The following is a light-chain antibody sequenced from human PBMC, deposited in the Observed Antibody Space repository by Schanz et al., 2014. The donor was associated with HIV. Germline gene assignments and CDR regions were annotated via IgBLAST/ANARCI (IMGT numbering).Light chain of an antibody. CDR1: QSVSSSY. J-gene: IGKJ1*01. Sequence: ETVLTQSPATLSLSPGERATLSCRASQSVSSSYFAWYQQKPGQAPRLLIYGASSRATGIPDRFSGSGSGTDFTLTISRLEPEDFAVYYCQQYGSSSETFGQGTKVEIK. V-gene: IGKV3-20*01. CDR2: GAS. CDR3: QQYGSSSET.